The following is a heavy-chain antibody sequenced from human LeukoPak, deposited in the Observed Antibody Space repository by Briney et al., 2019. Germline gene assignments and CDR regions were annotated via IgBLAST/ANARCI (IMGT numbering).Heavy chain of an antibody. J-gene: IGHJ3*02. Sequence: GGSLRLSCAASGFTFSSYAMSWVRQAPGKGLEWVSAISGSGGSTYYADSVKGRFTISRGNSKNTLYLQMNSLRAEDTAVYYCAREGLSFDAFDIWGQGTMVTVSS. D-gene: IGHD3-16*02. CDR1: GFTFSSYA. CDR2: ISGSGGST. V-gene: IGHV3-23*01. CDR3: AREGLSFDAFDI.